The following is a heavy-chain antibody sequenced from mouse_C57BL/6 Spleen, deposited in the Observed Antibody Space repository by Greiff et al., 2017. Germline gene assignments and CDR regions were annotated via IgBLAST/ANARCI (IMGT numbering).Heavy chain of an antibody. CDR1: GYTFTDYY. CDR2: IFPGSGST. CDR3: ARRVPYALDY. J-gene: IGHJ4*01. V-gene: IGHV1-75*01. Sequence: QVQLQQSGPELVKPGASVKISCKASGYTFTDYYINWVKQRPGQGLEWIGWIFPGSGSTYYNEKFKGKATLTVDKSSSTAYMSLSSLTSEDSAVFFCARRVPYALDYWGQGTSVTVSS.